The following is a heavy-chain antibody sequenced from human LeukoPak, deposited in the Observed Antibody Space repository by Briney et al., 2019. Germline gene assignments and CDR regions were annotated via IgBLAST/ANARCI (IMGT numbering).Heavy chain of an antibody. CDR1: GFTFTTYW. CDR3: ARGNTLDV. CDR2: IKQDGSEN. V-gene: IGHV3-7*01. Sequence: GGSLRLSCAASGFTFTTYWMIWVRQAPGKGLEWVASIKQDGSENSYVDSVRGRFTISRDNGKNSLYLQMNSLRAEGTAMYYCARGNTLDVWGQGTTVTVSS. D-gene: IGHD2/OR15-2a*01. J-gene: IGHJ6*02.